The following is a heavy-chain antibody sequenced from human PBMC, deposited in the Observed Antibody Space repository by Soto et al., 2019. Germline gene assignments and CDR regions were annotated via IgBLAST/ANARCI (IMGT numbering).Heavy chain of an antibody. J-gene: IGHJ3*02. V-gene: IGHV3-48*03. CDR1: GFTFSSYE. D-gene: IGHD2-21*02. CDR2: ISSSGSTI. Sequence: GGSLRLSCAASGFTFSSYEMNWVRPAPGKGLEWVSYISSSGSTIYYAESVKGLFTISRDNAKNSLYLQMNSLRAEYTGVYYCARERGVLAYCGGDCYSAFDIWGQGKMGTVSS. CDR3: ARERGVLAYCGGDCYSAFDI.